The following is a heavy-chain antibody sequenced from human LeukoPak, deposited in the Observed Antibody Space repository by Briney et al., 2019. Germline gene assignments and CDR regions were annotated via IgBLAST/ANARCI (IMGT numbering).Heavy chain of an antibody. J-gene: IGHJ4*02. CDR1: RFTFSSYA. CDR3: AKDPGAYYGSGSYLSD. CDR2: ISGSGGST. Sequence: PGGSLRLSCAASRFTFSSYAMNWVRQAPGKGLEWASAISGSGGSTYYADSVKGRFTISRDNSKNTLYLQMNSLRAEDTAVYYCAKDPGAYYGSGSYLSDWGQGTLVTVSS. D-gene: IGHD3-10*01. V-gene: IGHV3-23*01.